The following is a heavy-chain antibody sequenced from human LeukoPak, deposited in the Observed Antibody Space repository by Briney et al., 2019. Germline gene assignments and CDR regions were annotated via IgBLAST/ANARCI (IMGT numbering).Heavy chain of an antibody. V-gene: IGHV3-74*01. CDR2: INTGGSTI. CDR3: ARALGYSYGYEIY. CDR1: GFTFSDCW. Sequence: GGSLRLSCAASGFTFSDCWMHWVRQAPGKGLEWVSRINTGGSTINYADSVKGRFTVSRDNAKNTMYLQMNSLRAEDSAVYYCARALGYSYGYEIYWGQGTLVTVSS. D-gene: IGHD5-18*01. J-gene: IGHJ4*02.